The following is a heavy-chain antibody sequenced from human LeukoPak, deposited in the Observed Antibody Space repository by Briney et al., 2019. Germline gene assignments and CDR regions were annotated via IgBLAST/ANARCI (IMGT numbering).Heavy chain of an antibody. CDR1: GYSIGSGYY. CDR3: ARRPVPAASFDP. J-gene: IGHJ5*02. Sequence: SETLSLTCTVSGYSIGSGYYWGWIRQPPGKGLEWIGSIYHSGSTYYNPSLKSRVTISVDTSKNQFSLKLSSVTAADTAVYYCARRPVPAASFDPWGQGTLVTVSS. D-gene: IGHD2-2*01. V-gene: IGHV4-38-2*02. CDR2: IYHSGST.